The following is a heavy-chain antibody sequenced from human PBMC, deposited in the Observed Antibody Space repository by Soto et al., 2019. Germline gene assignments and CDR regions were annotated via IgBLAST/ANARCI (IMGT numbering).Heavy chain of an antibody. V-gene: IGHV1-69*13. CDR1: GGTFSSYA. CDR2: IIPIFGTA. Sequence: GASVKVSCKASGGTFSSYAISWVRQAPGQGLEWMGGIIPIFGTANYAQKFQGRVTITADESTSTAYMELSSLRSEDTAVYYCARAPHYDFWSGQTKNWFDPWGQGTLVTVSS. CDR3: ARAPHYDFWSGQTKNWFDP. D-gene: IGHD3-3*01. J-gene: IGHJ5*02.